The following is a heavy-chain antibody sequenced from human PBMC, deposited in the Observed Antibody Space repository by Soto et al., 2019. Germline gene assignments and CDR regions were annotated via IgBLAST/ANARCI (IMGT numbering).Heavy chain of an antibody. J-gene: IGHJ4*02. D-gene: IGHD3-16*01. CDR2: MNPNSGNT. Sequence: GASVKVSCKASGYTFTRYDINWVRQATGQGLEWMGWMNPNSGNTGYAQKFQGRVTMTRNTSISTAYMELSSLRSEDTAVYYCARANMITFGGVPDYWGQGTLVTVSS. V-gene: IGHV1-8*01. CDR1: GYTFTRYD. CDR3: ARANMITFGGVPDY.